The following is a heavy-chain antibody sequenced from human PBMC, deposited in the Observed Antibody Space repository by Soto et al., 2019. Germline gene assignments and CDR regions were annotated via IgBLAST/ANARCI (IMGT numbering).Heavy chain of an antibody. Sequence: TLSLTCAVSGGSISSGGYSWSWIRQPPGKGLEWIGYIYHSGSTYYNPSLKSRVTISVDRSKNQFSLKLSSVTAADTAVYYCARSGLRFLEWLSHGPYYFDYWGQGTLVTVSS. CDR1: GGSISSGGYS. J-gene: IGHJ4*02. CDR3: ARSGLRFLEWLSHGPYYFDY. V-gene: IGHV4-30-2*01. D-gene: IGHD3-3*01. CDR2: IYHSGST.